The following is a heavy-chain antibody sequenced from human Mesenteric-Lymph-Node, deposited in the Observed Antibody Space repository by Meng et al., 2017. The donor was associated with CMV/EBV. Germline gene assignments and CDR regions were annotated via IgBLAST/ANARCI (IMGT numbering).Heavy chain of an antibody. CDR3: ARGRVLELYYYDRSPSDF. V-gene: IGHV3-21*01. CDR1: GFTFSSYS. CDR2: ISSGSSYI. D-gene: IGHD3-22*01. J-gene: IGHJ4*02. Sequence: GESLKISCAASGFTFSSYSMNWVRQAPGKGPEWVSSISSGSSYIYYADSVKGRFTISRDNARSALYLQMNSLRDEDTALYYCARGRVLELYYYDRSPSDFWGQGTLVTVSS.